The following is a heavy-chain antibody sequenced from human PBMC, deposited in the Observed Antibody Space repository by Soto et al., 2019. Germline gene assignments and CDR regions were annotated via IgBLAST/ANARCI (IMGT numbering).Heavy chain of an antibody. V-gene: IGHV4-39*01. J-gene: IGHJ4*02. CDR2: IYYSGST. D-gene: IGHD6-19*01. CDR1: GGSISSSSYY. Sequence: SETLSLTCTVSGGSISSSSYYWGWIRQPPGKGLEWIGSIYYSGSTYYNPSLKSRVTISVDTSKNQFSLKLRSVTAADTAVYYCARHAYSSGWADYWGQGTLVTVSS. CDR3: ARHAYSSGWADY.